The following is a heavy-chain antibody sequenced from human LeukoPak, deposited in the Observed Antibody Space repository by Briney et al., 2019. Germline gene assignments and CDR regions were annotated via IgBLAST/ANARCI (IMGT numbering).Heavy chain of an antibody. CDR2: IYYSGST. J-gene: IGHJ6*04. V-gene: IGHV4-31*03. CDR1: GGSISSGGYY. CDR3: ARDRSYCSGGSCYYYYNGMDA. D-gene: IGHD2-15*01. Sequence: PSETLSLTCTVSGGSISSGGYYWSWIRQHPGKGLEWIGYIYYSGSTYYNPSLKSRVTISVDTSKNQFSLKLSSVTAADTAVYYCARDRSYCSGGSCYYYYNGMDAWGKGTTVTVSS.